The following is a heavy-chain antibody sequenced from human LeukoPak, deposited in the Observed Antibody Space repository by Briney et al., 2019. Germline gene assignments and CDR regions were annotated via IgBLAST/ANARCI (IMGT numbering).Heavy chain of an antibody. CDR2: IRWNSGGI. Sequence: GRSLRLSCAASGFTFDDYAMHWVRQAPGKGLDWVSGIRWNSGGIGYADSVKGRFTISRDNAKTSLYLQMNSLRAEDMALYYCAKDGYSSSWYSIDYWGQGTLVTVSS. CDR1: GFTFDDYA. D-gene: IGHD6-13*01. J-gene: IGHJ4*02. V-gene: IGHV3-9*03. CDR3: AKDGYSSSWYSIDY.